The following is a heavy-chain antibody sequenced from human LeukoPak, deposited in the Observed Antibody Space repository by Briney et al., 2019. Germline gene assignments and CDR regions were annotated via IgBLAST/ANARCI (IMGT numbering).Heavy chain of an antibody. Sequence: ASVKVSCKASGGTFSSYAISWVRQAPGQGLEWMGRIIPILGIANYAQKLQGRVTMTTDTSTSTAYMELRSLRPDDTAVYYCARDSKTSYYYYGMDVWGQGTTVTVSS. CDR1: GGTFSSYA. V-gene: IGHV1-69*04. CDR3: ARDSKTSYYYYGMDV. J-gene: IGHJ6*02. CDR2: IIPILGIA. D-gene: IGHD1-7*01.